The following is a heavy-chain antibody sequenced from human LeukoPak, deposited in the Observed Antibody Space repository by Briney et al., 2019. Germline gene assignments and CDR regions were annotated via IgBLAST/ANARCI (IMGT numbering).Heavy chain of an antibody. CDR1: GGSLSGYY. CDR3: ARGGPLVYCSGGSCYSLDY. CDR2: INHSGST. J-gene: IGHJ4*02. V-gene: IGHV4-34*01. Sequence: SETLSLTCAVYGGSLSGYYWSWIRQPPGKGLEWIGEINHSGSTNYIPPLKSRVTISVDTSKNQFSLKLSSVTAADTAVYYCARGGPLVYCSGGSCYSLDYWGQGTLVTVSS. D-gene: IGHD2-15*01.